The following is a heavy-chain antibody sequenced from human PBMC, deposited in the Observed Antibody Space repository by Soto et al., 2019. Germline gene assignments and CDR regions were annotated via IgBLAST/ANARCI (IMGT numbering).Heavy chain of an antibody. CDR3: AREKGYTSGPKNFDY. V-gene: IGHV4-30-4*01. Sequence: SETLSLTCTVSGASISNGDYFWSWIRQSPGKGLEWIGYIYDSGSSYYNPSLKSRVTMSVDTSKNQFSLKLRSVTAADTAVYYCAREKGYTSGPKNFDYWGQGTLVTVSS. D-gene: IGHD5-12*01. J-gene: IGHJ4*02. CDR2: IYDSGSS. CDR1: GASISNGDYF.